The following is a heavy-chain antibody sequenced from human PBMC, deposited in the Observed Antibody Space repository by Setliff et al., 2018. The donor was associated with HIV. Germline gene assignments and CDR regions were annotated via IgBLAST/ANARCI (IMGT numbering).Heavy chain of an antibody. CDR3: AREFLLGDLSFPAN. Sequence: GASVKVSCKASGYILTNDPMNWVRQAPGQGLEWMGWVNTKTGNPTYAQDFTGRFVFSLDTSVNTAYLEISGLKIEDTAVYFCAREFLLGDLSFPANWGQGTLVTVSS. D-gene: IGHD3-16*02. CDR1: GYILTNDP. J-gene: IGHJ4*02. V-gene: IGHV7-4-1*02. CDR2: VNTKTGNP.